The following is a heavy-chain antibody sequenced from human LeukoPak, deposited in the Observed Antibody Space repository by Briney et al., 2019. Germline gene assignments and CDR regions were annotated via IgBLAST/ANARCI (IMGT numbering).Heavy chain of an antibody. CDR1: GFTFSSYA. V-gene: IGHV3-21*01. CDR3: ARVGQIRRDY. Sequence: GGSLRLSCAASGFTFSSYAMNWVRQAPGKGLEWVSSISSSSSYIYYADSVKGRFTISRDNAKNSLYLQMNSLRAEDTAVYYCARVGQIRRDYWGQGTLVTVSS. J-gene: IGHJ4*02. CDR2: ISSSSSYI.